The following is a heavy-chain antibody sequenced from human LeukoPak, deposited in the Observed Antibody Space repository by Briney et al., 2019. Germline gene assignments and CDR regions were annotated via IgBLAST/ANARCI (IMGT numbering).Heavy chain of an antibody. CDR1: GYTFTGYY. CDR2: INPNSGGT. Sequence: GASVKVSCKASGYTFTGYYMHWVRQAPGQGLEWMGWINPNSGGTNYAQKFQGGVTMTRDTSISTAYMELSRLRSDDTAVYYCALIWFVFYGMDVWGQGTTVTVSS. J-gene: IGHJ6*02. V-gene: IGHV1-2*02. CDR3: ALIWFVFYGMDV. D-gene: IGHD3-10*01.